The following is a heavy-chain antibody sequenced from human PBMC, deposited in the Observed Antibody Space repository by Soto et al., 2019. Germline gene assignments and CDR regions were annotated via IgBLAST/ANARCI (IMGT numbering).Heavy chain of an antibody. CDR1: GFAFSADA. CDR3: VRVTGYWGLSAN. D-gene: IGHD3-9*01. V-gene: IGHV3-33*01. J-gene: IGHJ4*02. Sequence: QVQLVESGGGVIQPGKSLRLSCAASGFAFSADAMHWVRQAPGRGLERVAGLWADGSRQFFLDSVKGRFSISRDNSKNTLYLQITNLRIHDTAMYFCVRVTGYWGLSANWGQGTLVSVSS. CDR2: LWADGSRQ.